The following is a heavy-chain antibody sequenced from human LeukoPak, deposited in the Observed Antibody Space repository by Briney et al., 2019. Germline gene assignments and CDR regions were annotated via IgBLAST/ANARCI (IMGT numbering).Heavy chain of an antibody. Sequence: PGGPLRLSCAASGFTFSSYWMSWVRQAPGKGLEWVAHIKQDGSEKYYVDSVKGRFTISRDNAKNSLYLQMNSLRAEDTAVYYCARAPYCIGGSCRFDYWGQGTLVTVSS. V-gene: IGHV3-7*03. CDR1: GFTFSSYW. CDR2: IKQDGSEK. CDR3: ARAPYCIGGSCRFDY. J-gene: IGHJ4*02. D-gene: IGHD2-15*01.